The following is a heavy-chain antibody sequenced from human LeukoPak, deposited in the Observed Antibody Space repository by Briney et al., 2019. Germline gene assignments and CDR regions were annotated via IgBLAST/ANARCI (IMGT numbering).Heavy chain of an antibody. V-gene: IGHV3-43*01. CDR2: ISWDGGST. J-gene: IGHJ4*02. CDR3: AKDTAPSSKSGYCDY. Sequence: PGGSLRLSCAASAFTFDDYTMHWVRQAPGKGLEWVSLISWDGGSTYYADSVKGRFTISRDNSKNSLYLQMNSLRTEDTALYYCAKDTAPSSKSGYCDYWGQGTLVTVSS. CDR1: AFTFDDYT. D-gene: IGHD4-11*01.